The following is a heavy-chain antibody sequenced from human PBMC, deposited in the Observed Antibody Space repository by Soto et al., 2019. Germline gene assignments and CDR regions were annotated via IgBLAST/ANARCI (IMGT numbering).Heavy chain of an antibody. Sequence: APVKVSCKASGYTFTGYYMHWARHAPGQGLEWMGWINPNSGGTNYAQKFQGWVTMTRDTSISTAYMELSRLRSDDTAVYYCARGNGYCSGGSCYSYYYMDVWGKGTTVTVSS. CDR1: GYTFTGYY. CDR3: ARGNGYCSGGSCYSYYYMDV. D-gene: IGHD2-15*01. V-gene: IGHV1-2*04. CDR2: INPNSGGT. J-gene: IGHJ6*03.